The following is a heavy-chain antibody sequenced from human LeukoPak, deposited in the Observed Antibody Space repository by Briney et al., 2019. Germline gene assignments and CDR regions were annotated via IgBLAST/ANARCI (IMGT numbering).Heavy chain of an antibody. Sequence: SETLSLTCTVSGGSISSYYWSWIRQPAGKGLEWIGRIYTSGSTNYNPSLKSRVTMSVDTSKNQFSLKLSSVTAADTAVYYCARESRSRSGSYFQHWGQGTLVTVSS. J-gene: IGHJ1*01. V-gene: IGHV4-4*07. CDR1: GGSISSYY. CDR3: ARESRSRSGSYFQH. CDR2: IYTSGST. D-gene: IGHD2-15*01.